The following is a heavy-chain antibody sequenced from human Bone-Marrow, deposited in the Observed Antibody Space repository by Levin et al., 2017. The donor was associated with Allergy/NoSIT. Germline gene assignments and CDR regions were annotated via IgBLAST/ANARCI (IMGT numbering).Heavy chain of an antibody. J-gene: IGHJ5*02. CDR3: ARDSYNNGSSGSYSINWFDP. V-gene: IGHV3-33*01. Sequence: GGSLRLSCAASGFTFSSYGMHWVRQAPGKGLEWVAVIWYDGSNKYYADSVKGRFTISRDNSKNTLYLQMNSLRAEDTAVYYCARDSYNNGSSGSYSINWFDPWGQGTLVTVSS. CDR2: IWYDGSNK. CDR1: GFTFSSYG. D-gene: IGHD1-26*01.